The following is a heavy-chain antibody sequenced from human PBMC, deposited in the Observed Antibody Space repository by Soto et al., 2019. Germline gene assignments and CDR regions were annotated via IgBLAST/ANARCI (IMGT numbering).Heavy chain of an antibody. CDR3: ARTCSGGSCYLHYYYGMDV. V-gene: IGHV1-69*12. Sequence: QVQLVQSGAEVKKPGSSVKVSCKASGGTFSSYAISWVRQAPGRGLEWMGGIIPIFGTANYAQKFQGRVTITADESTSTAYMELSSLRSEDTAVYYCARTCSGGSCYLHYYYGMDVWGQGTTVTVSS. J-gene: IGHJ6*02. CDR2: IIPIFGTA. D-gene: IGHD2-15*01. CDR1: GGTFSSYA.